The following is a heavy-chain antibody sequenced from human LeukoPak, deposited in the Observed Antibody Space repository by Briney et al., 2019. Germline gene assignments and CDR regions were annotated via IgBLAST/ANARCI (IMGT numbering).Heavy chain of an antibody. CDR3: AKAFHRMTTVTIIDY. Sequence: PGGSLRLSCAASGFTFSSYAMSWVRQAPGKGLEWVSAISGSGGSTYYADSVKGRFTISRDNSKNTLYLQMNSLRAEDTAVYYCAKAFHRMTTVTIIDYWGQGTLVTVSS. CDR1: GFTFSSYA. V-gene: IGHV3-23*01. D-gene: IGHD4-17*01. J-gene: IGHJ4*02. CDR2: ISGSGGST.